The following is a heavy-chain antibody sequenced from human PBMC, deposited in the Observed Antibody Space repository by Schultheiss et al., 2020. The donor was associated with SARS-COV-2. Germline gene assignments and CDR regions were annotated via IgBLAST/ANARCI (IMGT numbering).Heavy chain of an antibody. CDR1: GGSFSGYY. J-gene: IGHJ3*02. D-gene: IGHD5-24*01. CDR3: ARRRGWLHKSTRVDAFDI. Sequence: SQTLSLTCAVYGGSFSGYYWSWIRQPPGKGLEWIGEINHSGSTNYNPSLKSRVTMSVDTSKNQFSLKLSSVTAADTAVYYCARRRGWLHKSTRVDAFDIWGQGTMVTVSS. CDR2: INHSGST. V-gene: IGHV4-34*01.